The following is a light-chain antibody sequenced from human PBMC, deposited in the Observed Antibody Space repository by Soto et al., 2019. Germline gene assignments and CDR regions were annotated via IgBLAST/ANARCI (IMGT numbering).Light chain of an antibody. CDR1: QSVSSSY. V-gene: IGKV3-20*01. Sequence: EIALTQSPANLSLSPGSRATLSCMASQSVSSSYLAWYQQKPGQPTRILIYGASSSATGIPDRFVGTGSGTDFTLTISRLEPEDFAVVYCQQYGSSGTFGQGNKVAIK. CDR3: QQYGSSGT. J-gene: IGKJ1*01. CDR2: GAS.